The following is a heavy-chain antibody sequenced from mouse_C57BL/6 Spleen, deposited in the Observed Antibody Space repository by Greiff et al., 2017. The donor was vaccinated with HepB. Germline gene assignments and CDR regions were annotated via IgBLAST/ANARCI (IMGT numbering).Heavy chain of an antibody. CDR1: GFSFNTYA. D-gene: IGHD4-1*01. Sequence: DVMLVESGGGLVQPQGSLKLSCAASGFSFNTYAMNWVRQAPGKGLEWVARIRSKSNNYATYYADSVKDRFTISRDDSESMLYLQMNNLKTEDTAMYYCVRQTGTWGYFDVWGTGTTVTVSS. CDR2: IRSKSNNYAT. V-gene: IGHV10-1*01. J-gene: IGHJ1*03. CDR3: VRQTGTWGYFDV.